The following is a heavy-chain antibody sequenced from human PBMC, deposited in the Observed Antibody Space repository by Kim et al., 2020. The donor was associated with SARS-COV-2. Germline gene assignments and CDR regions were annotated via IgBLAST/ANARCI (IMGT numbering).Heavy chain of an antibody. CDR2: IYYSGST. J-gene: IGHJ4*02. Sequence: SETLSLTCTVSGGSISSYYWSWIRQPPGKGLEWIGYIYYSGSTNYNPSLKSRVTISVDTSKNQFSLKLSSVTAADTAVYYCARRSSGWYEWPLFDYLGQGTLVTLAS. V-gene: IGHV4-59*08. D-gene: IGHD6-19*01. CDR3: ARRSSGWYEWPLFDY. CDR1: GGSISSYY.